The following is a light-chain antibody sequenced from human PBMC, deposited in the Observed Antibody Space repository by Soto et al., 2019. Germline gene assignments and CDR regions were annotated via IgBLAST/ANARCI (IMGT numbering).Light chain of an antibody. CDR3: CSYAGYSYV. CDR1: SSDVGVYNY. CDR2: DVN. Sequence: QSVLTQPRSVSGSPGQSVTISCTGTSSDVGVYNYVSWYQQHPGKAPKLMIYDVNKRPSGVPDRFSGSKSGNTASLTISGLQAEDEADYYCCSYAGYSYVFGTGTKLTVL. V-gene: IGLV2-11*01. J-gene: IGLJ1*01.